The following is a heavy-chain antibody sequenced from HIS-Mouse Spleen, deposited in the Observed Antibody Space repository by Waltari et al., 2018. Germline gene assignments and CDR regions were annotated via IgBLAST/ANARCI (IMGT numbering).Heavy chain of an antibody. CDR3: ARALEYSSSWYYYYYGMDV. J-gene: IGHJ6*02. CDR2: IYYSGST. CDR1: GGSISSRSYY. Sequence: QLQLQESGPGLVKPSETLSLTCTVSGGSISSRSYYWGWFRQPPGKGLEWIGSIYYSGSTYYNPSLKSRVTISVDTSKNQFSLKLSSVTAADTAVYYCARALEYSSSWYYYYYGMDVWGQGTTVTVSS. V-gene: IGHV4-39*07. D-gene: IGHD6-13*01.